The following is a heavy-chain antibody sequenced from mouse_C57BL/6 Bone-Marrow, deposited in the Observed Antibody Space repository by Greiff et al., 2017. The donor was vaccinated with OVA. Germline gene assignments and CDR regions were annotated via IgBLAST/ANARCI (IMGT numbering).Heavy chain of an antibody. CDR1: GYTFTSYW. J-gene: IGHJ3*01. V-gene: IGHV1-64*01. CDR2: IHPNSGST. D-gene: IGHD1-1*01. Sequence: QVQLQQPGAELVKPGASVKLSCKASGYTFTSYWMHWVKQRPGQGLEWIGMIHPNSGSTNYNEKFKSKATLTVDKSSSTAYMQLSSLTSEDSAVYYCARSGYYDSSAAWFAYWGQGTLVTVSA. CDR3: ARSGYYDSSAAWFAY.